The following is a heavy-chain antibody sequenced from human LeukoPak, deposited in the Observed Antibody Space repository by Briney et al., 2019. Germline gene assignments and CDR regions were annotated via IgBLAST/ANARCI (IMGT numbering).Heavy chain of an antibody. V-gene: IGHV1-69*13. CDR1: GGTFISYA. CDR3: AVSPYSITIFGVVIIGWFDP. D-gene: IGHD3-3*01. J-gene: IGHJ5*02. Sequence: ASVKVSCKASGGTFISYAISWVRQAPGQGLEWMGGIIPIFGTANYAQKSQGRVTITADESTSTAYMELSSLRSEDTAVYYCAVSPYSITIFGVVIIGWFDPWGQGTLVAVSS. CDR2: IIPIFGTA.